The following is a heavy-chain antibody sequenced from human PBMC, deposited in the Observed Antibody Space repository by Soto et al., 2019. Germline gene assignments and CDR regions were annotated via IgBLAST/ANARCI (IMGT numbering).Heavy chain of an antibody. CDR1: GFTFSSYA. J-gene: IGHJ6*02. Sequence: PGGSLRLSCAASGFTFSSYAMKWVRQAPGKGPEWVSLIGESGTPTYYADSVKGRFTISRDSSGNTLFLEMYSLRAEDTAVYYCARYIPGVRYYGMDVWGQGTTVTVSS. CDR2: IGESGTPT. CDR3: ARYIPGVRYYGMDV. V-gene: IGHV3-23*01. D-gene: IGHD2-2*01.